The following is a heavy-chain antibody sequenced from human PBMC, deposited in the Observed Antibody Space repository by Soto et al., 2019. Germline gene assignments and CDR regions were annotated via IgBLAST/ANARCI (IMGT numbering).Heavy chain of an antibody. Sequence: QVQLVESGGGLVKPGGCLRLSCAASGFTFSDYYMSWIRQAPGKGLGWVSYISSSGSDTNYADSEKGRFTVSRDNAKNTLYLQMNSLRGDDTAVYYCARSLRGYSGYSGYWGQGTLVTVSS. CDR1: GFTFSDYY. CDR3: ARSLRGYSGYSGY. V-gene: IGHV3-11*06. J-gene: IGHJ4*02. D-gene: IGHD5-12*01. CDR2: ISSSGSDT.